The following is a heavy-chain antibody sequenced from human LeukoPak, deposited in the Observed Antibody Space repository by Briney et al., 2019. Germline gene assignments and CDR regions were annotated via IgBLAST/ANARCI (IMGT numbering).Heavy chain of an antibody. CDR3: ATQYSSGWYMDY. Sequence: GASVTVSCKASGYTFTSYGISWVRQAPGQGLEWMGWISAYNGNTNYAQKLQGRVTMTTDTSTSTAYMELRSLRSDDTAVYYCATQYSSGWYMDYWGQGTLVTASS. CDR1: GYTFTSYG. D-gene: IGHD6-19*01. CDR2: ISAYNGNT. J-gene: IGHJ4*02. V-gene: IGHV1-18*01.